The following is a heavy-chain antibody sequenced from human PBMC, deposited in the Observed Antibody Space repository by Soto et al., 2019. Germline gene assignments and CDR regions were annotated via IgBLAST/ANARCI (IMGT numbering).Heavy chain of an antibody. CDR1: GFTFSSYA. CDR3: GKDLHHSSGYFFTVRLNAMDV. Sequence: LRLSCAASGFTFSSYAMQWVRQAPGKGLEWVALMSYDGTNEYYADSVKGRFTISRDNSKNTLFLQINSLRAEDTAVYYCGKDLHHSSGYFFTVRLNAMDVWGQGTTVNVSS. J-gene: IGHJ6*01. D-gene: IGHD3-22*01. CDR2: MSYDGTNE. V-gene: IGHV3-30*18.